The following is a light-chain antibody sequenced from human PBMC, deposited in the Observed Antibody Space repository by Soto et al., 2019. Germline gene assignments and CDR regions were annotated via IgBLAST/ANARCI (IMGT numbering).Light chain of an antibody. V-gene: IGLV2-14*01. CDR3: NSFIIRNTWV. Sequence: QSALTQPASVSGSLGQSITISCTGTKSDVGTYNHVSWYQQHPGRAPKLILYGVSDRPSGVSNRFSGSKSGNTASLTISGLQAEDEDDYYCNSFIIRNTWVFGGGTKVTVL. CDR1: KSDVGTYNH. J-gene: IGLJ3*02. CDR2: GVS.